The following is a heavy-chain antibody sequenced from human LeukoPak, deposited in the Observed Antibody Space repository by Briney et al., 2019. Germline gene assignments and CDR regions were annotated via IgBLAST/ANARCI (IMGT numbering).Heavy chain of an antibody. D-gene: IGHD3-22*01. V-gene: IGHV1-18*01. Sequence: GASVTVSCKASGYTFTSYGISWVRQAPGQGLEWMGWISAYNGNTNYAQKLQGRVTMTTDTSTSTAYTELRSLRSDDTAVYYCARDLYYYDSSGYYSHNWFDPWGQGTLVTVSS. J-gene: IGHJ5*02. CDR1: GYTFTSYG. CDR2: ISAYNGNT. CDR3: ARDLYYYDSSGYYSHNWFDP.